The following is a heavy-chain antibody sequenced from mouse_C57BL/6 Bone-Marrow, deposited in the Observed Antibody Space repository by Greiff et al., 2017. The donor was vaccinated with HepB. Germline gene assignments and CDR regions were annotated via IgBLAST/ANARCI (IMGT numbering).Heavy chain of an antibody. Sequence: VQLKESGPGLVKPSQSLSLTCSVTGYSITSGYYWNWIRQFPGNKLEWMGYISYDGSNNYNPSLKNRISITRDTSKNQFFLKLNSVTTEDTATYYCARALLRHYYAMDYWGQGTSVTVSS. CDR3: ARALLRHYYAMDY. V-gene: IGHV3-6*01. D-gene: IGHD1-2*01. CDR1: GYSITSGYY. CDR2: ISYDGSN. J-gene: IGHJ4*01.